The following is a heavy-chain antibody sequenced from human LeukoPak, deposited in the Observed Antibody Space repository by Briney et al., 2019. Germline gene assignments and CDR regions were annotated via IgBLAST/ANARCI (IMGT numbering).Heavy chain of an antibody. CDR3: ARAVTGTEDFDY. CDR1: GFTFSDYT. Sequence: GGSLRLSCAASGFTFSDYTTHWVRQAPGQGLEWVAGISHDGSTKYYADSVKARFTISRDNSKNTLYLQMNSLRAQDTAVYYCARAVTGTEDFDYWGQGTLVTVSS. CDR2: ISHDGSTK. J-gene: IGHJ4*02. V-gene: IGHV3-30*04. D-gene: IGHD6-19*01.